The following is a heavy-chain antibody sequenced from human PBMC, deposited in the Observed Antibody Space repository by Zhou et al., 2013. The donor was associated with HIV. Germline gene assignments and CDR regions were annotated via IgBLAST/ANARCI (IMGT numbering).Heavy chain of an antibody. CDR3: ARGGVYSSSWAPDY. CDR1: GGTFSSYA. V-gene: IGHV1-69*05. CDR2: IIPIFGTA. D-gene: IGHD6-13*01. Sequence: QVQLVQSGAEVKKPGSSVKVSCKASGGTFSSYAISWVRQAPGQGLEWMGGIIPIFGTANYAQKFQGRVTITTDESTSTAYMELSSLRSEDTAVYYCARGGVYSSSWAPDYWGQGTLVTVSS. J-gene: IGHJ4*02.